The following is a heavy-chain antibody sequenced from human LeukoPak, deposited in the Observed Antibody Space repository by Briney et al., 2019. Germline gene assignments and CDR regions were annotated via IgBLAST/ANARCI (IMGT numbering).Heavy chain of an antibody. J-gene: IGHJ4*02. V-gene: IGHV6-1*01. CDR3: ASRSLFYDSSGYYW. CDR1: GDSVSSNSAT. Sequence: SQTLSLTCAISGDSVSSNSATWNWIRQSPSRGLEWLGRTYYRSKWYNDYAISVESRITINPDTSKNQFSLQLNSVTPEDTAVYYCASRSLFYDSSGYYWWGQGTLVTVSS. CDR2: TYYRSKWYN. D-gene: IGHD3-22*01.